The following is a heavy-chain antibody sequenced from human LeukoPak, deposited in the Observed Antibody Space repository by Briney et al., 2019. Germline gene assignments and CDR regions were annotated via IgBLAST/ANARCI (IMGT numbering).Heavy chain of an antibody. CDR3: ARDSQDYGDSRFGY. D-gene: IGHD4-17*01. J-gene: IGHJ4*02. V-gene: IGHV3-48*01. Sequence: AGGSLRLSCAASRFTFSSYSMNWVRQAPGKGLEWVSYISSSSSSIYYADSVKGRFTISRDNSKNTLYLQMNSLRAEDTAVYYCARDSQDYGDSRFGYWGQGTLVTVSS. CDR2: ISSSSSSI. CDR1: RFTFSSYS.